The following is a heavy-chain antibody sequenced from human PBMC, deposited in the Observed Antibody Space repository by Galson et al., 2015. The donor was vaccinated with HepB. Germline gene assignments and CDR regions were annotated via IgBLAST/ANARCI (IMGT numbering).Heavy chain of an antibody. CDR2: IDPSDSYT. CDR3: ASNPTAPKGTSSDY. J-gene: IGHJ4*02. V-gene: IGHV5-10-1*01. Sequence: QSGAEVKEPGESLRISCQGSGYSFTTHWISWVRQMPGKGLEWMGRIDPSDSYTMYNPSFQGHVIISVDKSISTAYLQWRSLKASDSTGYYCASNPTAPKGTSSDYWGQGTLVPVSS. D-gene: IGHD2-21*02. CDR1: GYSFTTHW.